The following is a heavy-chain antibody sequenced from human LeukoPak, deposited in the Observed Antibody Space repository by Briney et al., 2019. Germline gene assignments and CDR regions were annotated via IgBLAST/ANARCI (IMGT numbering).Heavy chain of an antibody. CDR2: ILWNGGET. D-gene: IGHD4-17*01. Sequence: GGSLRLSCSISGFTFTDYAVHWVRQVPGKGLEWDTGILWNGGETGYADSVKGRFTISRDNAKNSLYLQMSSLRAEDTAVYYCARDHGDYVGDRLDSWGQGTLVTVSS. CDR1: GFTFTDYA. CDR3: ARDHGDYVGDRLDS. V-gene: IGHV3-9*01. J-gene: IGHJ4*02.